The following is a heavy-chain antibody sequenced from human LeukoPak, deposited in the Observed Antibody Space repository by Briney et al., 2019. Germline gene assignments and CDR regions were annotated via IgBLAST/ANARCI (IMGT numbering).Heavy chain of an antibody. CDR3: ARDSLGRDGYNYDY. CDR1: GGTFSSYT. D-gene: IGHD5-24*01. CDR2: IIPILGIA. Sequence: SVKVSCKASGGTFSSYTISWVRQAPGQGFEWMGRIIPILGIANYAQKFQGRVTITADKSTSTAYMELSSLRSEDTAVYYCARDSLGRDGYNYDYWGQGNLVTVSS. J-gene: IGHJ4*02. V-gene: IGHV1-69*04.